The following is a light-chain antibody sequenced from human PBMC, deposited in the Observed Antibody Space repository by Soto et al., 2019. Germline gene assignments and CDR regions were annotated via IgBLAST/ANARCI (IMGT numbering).Light chain of an antibody. CDR1: SSDVGAYKY. V-gene: IGLV2-8*01. Sequence: QSALAQPPSASGSRGQSVTISCTGTSSDVGAYKYVSWYQQYPGKAPKLMIYEVSKRPSGVPDRFSGSKSGNTASLTVSGLQAEDEADYYCTSYAGSNIWVFGGGTKLTVL. J-gene: IGLJ3*02. CDR2: EVS. CDR3: TSYAGSNIWV.